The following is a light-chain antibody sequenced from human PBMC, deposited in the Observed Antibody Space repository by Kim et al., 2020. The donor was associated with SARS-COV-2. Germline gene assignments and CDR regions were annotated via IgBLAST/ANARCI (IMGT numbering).Light chain of an antibody. V-gene: IGLV4-69*01. J-gene: IGLJ2*01. Sequence: QPVLTQSPSASASLGASVKLTCTLSSGHSTYAIAWYQQQPEKSPRYLMKLYSDGRHVKGDGIPDRLSGSSSGPERYLTISSLQSEDEADYYCQTWGSGTVVFGGGTQLTVL. CDR3: QTWGSGTVV. CDR2: LYSDGRH. CDR1: SGHSTYA.